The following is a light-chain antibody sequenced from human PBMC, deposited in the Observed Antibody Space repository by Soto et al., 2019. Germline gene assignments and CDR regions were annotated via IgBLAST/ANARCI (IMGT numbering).Light chain of an antibody. CDR1: SSNIGSNY. CDR2: RNN. V-gene: IGLV1-47*01. J-gene: IGLJ3*02. Sequence: QSVLTQPPSASGTPGQRVTVSCSGSSSNIGSNYVYWYQQLPGTAPKLIIYRNNQRPSGLPDRFSGSKSGTSASLAISGLRSEDEADYYCAAWDDSLSGLVFGGGTKLTVL. CDR3: AAWDDSLSGLV.